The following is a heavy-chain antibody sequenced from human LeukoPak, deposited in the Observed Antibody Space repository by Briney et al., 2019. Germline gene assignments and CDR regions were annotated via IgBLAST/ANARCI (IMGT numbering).Heavy chain of an antibody. CDR2: INAGNGNT. J-gene: IGHJ5*02. D-gene: IGHD6-13*01. CDR3: ARDWDIEQQLVPAGA. V-gene: IGHV1-3*01. CDR1: GYTFTSYA. Sequence: ASVKVSCNASGYTFTSYAMHWVRQAPGQRLEWMGWINAGNGNTKYSQKFQGRVTITRDTSASTAYMELSSLRSEDTAVYYCARDWDIEQQLVPAGAWGQGTLVTVSS.